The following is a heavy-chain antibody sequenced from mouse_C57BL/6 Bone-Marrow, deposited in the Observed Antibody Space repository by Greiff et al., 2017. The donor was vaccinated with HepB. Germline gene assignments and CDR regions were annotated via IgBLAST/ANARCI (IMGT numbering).Heavy chain of an antibody. CDR1: GYTFTSYG. D-gene: IGHD2-3*01. V-gene: IGHV1-81*01. Sequence: QVQLQQSGAELARPGASVKLSCKASGYTFTSYGISWVKQRTGQGLEWIGEIYPRSGNTYYNEKFKGKATLTADKSSSTEYMELRSLTSEDSAVYFCARSDDGYYWFAYWGQGTLVTVSA. CDR3: ARSDDGYYWFAY. J-gene: IGHJ3*01. CDR2: IYPRSGNT.